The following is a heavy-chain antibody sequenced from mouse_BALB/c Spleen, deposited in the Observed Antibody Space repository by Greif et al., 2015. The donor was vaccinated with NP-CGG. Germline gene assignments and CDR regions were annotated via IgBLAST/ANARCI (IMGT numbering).Heavy chain of an antibody. Sequence: QVQLKESGAELVRPGPSVKVSCKASGYAFTNYFIEWIKQRPGQGLEWIGVINPGSANTNYNEKFKDKATLTADKSSSTAYMQLSSLTSDDSAVYFCARKITGSFDYWGQGTTLTVSS. D-gene: IGHD4-1*01. CDR3: ARKITGSFDY. CDR1: GYAFTNYF. V-gene: IGHV1-54*03. J-gene: IGHJ2*01. CDR2: INPGSANT.